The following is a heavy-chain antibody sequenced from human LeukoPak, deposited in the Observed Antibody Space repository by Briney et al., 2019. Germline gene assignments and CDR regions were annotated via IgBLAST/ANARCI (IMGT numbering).Heavy chain of an antibody. CDR1: GFTFSTYW. V-gene: IGHV3-74*01. J-gene: IGHJ4*02. CDR2: LNGYGSSA. CDR3: ARVLMAGESAGISILDN. D-gene: IGHD3-10*01. Sequence: PGGSLRLSCAASGFTFSTYWMHWVRQAPGKGLVWVSRLNGYGSSANYADSVQGRFTISRDNTQNTLYLQMNGLRAEDTAVYYCARVLMAGESAGISILDNWGQGALVTVSS.